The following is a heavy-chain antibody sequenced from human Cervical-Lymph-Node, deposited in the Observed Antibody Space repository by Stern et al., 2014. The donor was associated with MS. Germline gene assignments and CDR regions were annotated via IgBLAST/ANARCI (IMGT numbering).Heavy chain of an antibody. Sequence: VQLVESGAEVKKPGASVKVSCKASGYTFISYDMHWVRQVPGKGLEWMGIINPSGGNTSYAQKFQGRVTMTRDTSTSTVYMELSSLRSEDTAVYYCAGGHTFDYWGQGTLVTVSS. J-gene: IGHJ4*02. CDR1: GYTFISYD. CDR2: INPSGGNT. V-gene: IGHV1-46*01. D-gene: IGHD6-25*01. CDR3: AGGHTFDY.